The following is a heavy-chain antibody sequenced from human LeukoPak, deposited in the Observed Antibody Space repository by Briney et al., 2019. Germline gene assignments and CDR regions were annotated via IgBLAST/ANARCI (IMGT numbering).Heavy chain of an antibody. Sequence: GGSLRLSCAASGFTFSSYGMHWVRQAPGEGLEWVAVLSYDGSNKYYADSVKGRFTISRDNSKNTLYLQMNSLRAEDTAVYYCARWGIAAAGTPDYFDYWGQGTLVTVSS. CDR2: LSYDGSNK. D-gene: IGHD6-13*01. CDR3: ARWGIAAAGTPDYFDY. CDR1: GFTFSSYG. V-gene: IGHV3-30*03. J-gene: IGHJ4*02.